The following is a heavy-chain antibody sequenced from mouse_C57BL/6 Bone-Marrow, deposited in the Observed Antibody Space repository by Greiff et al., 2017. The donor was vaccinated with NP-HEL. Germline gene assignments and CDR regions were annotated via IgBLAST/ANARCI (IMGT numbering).Heavy chain of an antibody. CDR2: IYIGNGYT. V-gene: IGHV1-58*01. CDR1: GYTFTSYG. J-gene: IGHJ1*03. CDR3: ARSKGLRRYWYFDV. Sequence: VQLKESGAELVRPGSSVKMSCKTSGYTFTSYGINWVKQRPGQGLEWIGYIYIGNGYTEYNEKFKGKATLTSDTSSSTAYMQLSSLTSEDSAIYFCARSKGLRRYWYFDVWGTGTTVTVSS. D-gene: IGHD2-2*01.